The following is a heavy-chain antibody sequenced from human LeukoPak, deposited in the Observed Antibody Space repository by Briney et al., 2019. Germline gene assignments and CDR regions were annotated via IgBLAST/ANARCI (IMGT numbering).Heavy chain of an antibody. J-gene: IGHJ4*02. CDR2: ISGSGGNT. CDR3: EKEKTYKSGCYLYC. Sequence: EGSLRLSCAASGFTVSSYAMRWVRQAPGKGLEWVSVISGSGGNTHYADSVKGRFTISRDNSKNTLYLQMNSLRAEDTAVYYCEKEKTYKSGCYLYCGGQGTLVTVSS. V-gene: IGHV3-23*01. CDR1: GFTVSSYA. D-gene: IGHD6-19*01.